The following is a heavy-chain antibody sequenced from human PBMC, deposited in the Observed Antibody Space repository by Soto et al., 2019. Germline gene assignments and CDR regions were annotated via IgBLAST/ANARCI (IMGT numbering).Heavy chain of an antibody. D-gene: IGHD6-19*01. J-gene: IGHJ5*02. CDR3: ARDRSGWYDNWFDP. CDR1: GFTFSSYG. Sequence: QVQLVESGGGVVQPGRSLRLSCAASGFTFSSYGMHWVRQAPGKGLEWVAVIWYDGSNKYYADSVKGRFTISRDNSKNTLYLHMNSLRAEDTAVYYCARDRSGWYDNWFDPWGQGTLVTVSS. V-gene: IGHV3-33*01. CDR2: IWYDGSNK.